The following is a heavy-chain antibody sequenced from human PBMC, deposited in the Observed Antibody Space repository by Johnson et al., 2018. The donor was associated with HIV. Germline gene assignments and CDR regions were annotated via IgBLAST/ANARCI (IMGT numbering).Heavy chain of an antibody. CDR3: ARTRSGTYPYSAAFDV. D-gene: IGHD1-26*01. CDR1: GFTFSSYV. CDR2: ISYDGSNK. J-gene: IGHJ3*01. Sequence: QVQLVESGGGVVQPGRSLRLSCAASGFTFSSYVMYWVRQAPGKGLEWVAVISYDGSNKYYADSVKGRFTISRDNSRNSLYLQINTLKVGDTAMYYCARTRSGTYPYSAAFDVWGQGTMVTVSS. V-gene: IGHV3-30*14.